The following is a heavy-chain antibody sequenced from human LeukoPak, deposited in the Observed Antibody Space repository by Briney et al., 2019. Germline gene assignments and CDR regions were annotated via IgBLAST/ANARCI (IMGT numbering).Heavy chain of an antibody. CDR2: INPNGGGT. CDR1: GYTFTGYY. CDR3: ARDPPVAGTRVAFDI. J-gene: IGHJ3*02. Sequence: GASVKVSCKASGYTFTGYYMHWVRQAPGQGLEWMGWINPNGGGTNYAQKFQGRVTMTRDTSISTAYMELSRLRSDDTAVYYCARDPPVAGTRVAFDIWGQGTMVTVSS. D-gene: IGHD6-19*01. V-gene: IGHV1-2*02.